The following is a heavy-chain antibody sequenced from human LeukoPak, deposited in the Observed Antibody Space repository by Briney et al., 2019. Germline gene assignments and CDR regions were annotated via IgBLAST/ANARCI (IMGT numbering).Heavy chain of an antibody. CDR3: ARHEYSGSYYGLSWFDP. CDR1: GGSISSSGYY. J-gene: IGHJ5*02. D-gene: IGHD1-26*01. V-gene: IGHV4-39*01. CDR2: IYYSGST. Sequence: SETLSLTCTVSGGSISSSGYYWGWIRQPPGKGLEWIASIYYSGSTYYNPSLKSRVTISVDMSKNQLSLKLSSLTAADTAVYYCARHEYSGSYYGLSWFDPWGQGTLVTVSS.